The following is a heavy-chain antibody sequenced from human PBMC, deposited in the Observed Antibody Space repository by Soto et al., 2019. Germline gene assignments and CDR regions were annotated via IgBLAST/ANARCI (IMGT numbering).Heavy chain of an antibody. CDR2: TYYRSKWYN. J-gene: IGHJ4*02. CDR1: GDSVSSNSAA. D-gene: IGHD4-17*01. CDR3: ARVDYGGNSGVVRFDY. Sequence: SQTLSLTCAISGDSVSSNSAAWNWIRQSPSRGLEWLGRTYYRSKWYNDYAVSVKSRITINPDTSKNQFSLQLNSVTPEGTAVYYCARVDYGGNSGVVRFDYWGQGTLVTVSS. V-gene: IGHV6-1*01.